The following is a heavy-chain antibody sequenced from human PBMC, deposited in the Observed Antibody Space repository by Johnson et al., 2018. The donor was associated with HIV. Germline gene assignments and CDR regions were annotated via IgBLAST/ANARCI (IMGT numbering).Heavy chain of an antibody. J-gene: IGHJ3*02. D-gene: IGHD3-22*01. CDR1: GFTVSSNY. CDR3: ARASSGYYSDAFDI. CDR2: IYSGGST. Sequence: VQLVESGGGLVQPGGSLRLSCAASGFTVSSNYMSWVRQAPGKGLEWVAVIYSGGSTYYADSVKGRFTISRDNSKNTLYLQMNSRRAEDTAVYYCARASSGYYSDAFDIWGQGTMVTVSS. V-gene: IGHV3-66*02.